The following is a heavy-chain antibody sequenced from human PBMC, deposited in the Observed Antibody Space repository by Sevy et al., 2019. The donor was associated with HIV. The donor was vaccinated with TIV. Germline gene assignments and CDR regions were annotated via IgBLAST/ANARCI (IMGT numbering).Heavy chain of an antibody. CDR2: INHSGST. J-gene: IGHJ5*02. D-gene: IGHD2-2*01. CDR1: GGSFSGYY. V-gene: IGHV4-34*01. Sequence: SETLSLTCAVYGGSFSGYYWSWIRQPPGKGLEWIGEINHSGSTNYNPSLKSRVTISVDTSKNQFSLKLSSVTAADTAVYYCARVNCSSTSCLNWFDPWGQGTLVTVSS. CDR3: ARVNCSSTSCLNWFDP.